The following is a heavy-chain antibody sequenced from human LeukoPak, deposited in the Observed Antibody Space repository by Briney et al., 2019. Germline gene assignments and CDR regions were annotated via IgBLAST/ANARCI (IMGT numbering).Heavy chain of an antibody. J-gene: IGHJ6*03. CDR3: AKDSRGDYGGNYYYYYYMDV. CDR2: ISWDGGST. V-gene: IGHV3-43D*03. D-gene: IGHD4-23*01. CDR1: GFTFSNYG. Sequence: GGSLRLSCAASGFTFSNYGMTWVRQAPGKGLEWVSLISWDGGSTYYADSVKGRFTISRDNSKNSLYLQMNSLRAEDTALYYCAKDSRGDYGGNYYYYYYMDVWGKGTTVTVSS.